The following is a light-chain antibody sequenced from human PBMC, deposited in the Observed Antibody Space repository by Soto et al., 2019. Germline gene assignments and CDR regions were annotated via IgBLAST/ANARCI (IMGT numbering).Light chain of an antibody. CDR3: QHYNSYSEA. CDR1: QSISNS. CDR2: EAS. J-gene: IGKJ1*01. V-gene: IGKV1-5*01. Sequence: DIQMTQSPPTVSASVGDRVTITCRARQSISNSLAWYQQKPGKAPNLLIYEASSLQSGVPSRFSGSGSGTDFTLTISSLQPDDFATYFCQHYNSYSEAFGQGTKVELK.